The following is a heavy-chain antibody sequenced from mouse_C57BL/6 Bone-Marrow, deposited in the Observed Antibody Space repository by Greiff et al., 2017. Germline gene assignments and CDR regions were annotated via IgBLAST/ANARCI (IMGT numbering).Heavy chain of an antibody. D-gene: IGHD1-1*01. J-gene: IGHJ2*01. CDR3: ARGDYYGSSLDY. CDR1: GYTFTSYW. Sequence: QVQLQQPGAELVKPGASVKLSCKASGYTFTSYWMHWVKQRPGQGLEWIGMIHPNSGSTNYNEKFKSKATLTVDKSSSTAYMQLSSLTSEDSAVDYCARGDYYGSSLDYGGQGTTLTVSS. CDR2: IHPNSGST. V-gene: IGHV1-64*01.